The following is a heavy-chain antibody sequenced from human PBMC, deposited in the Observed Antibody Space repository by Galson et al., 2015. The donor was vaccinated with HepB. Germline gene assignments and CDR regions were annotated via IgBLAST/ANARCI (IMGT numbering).Heavy chain of an antibody. D-gene: IGHD6-19*01. CDR1: GDSVSSNSAA. CDR3: ARDGDAGDGSGWSYYFDY. J-gene: IGHJ4*02. V-gene: IGHV6-1*01. CDR2: TYYRSKWYN. Sequence: CAISGDSVSSNSAAWNWIRQSPSRGLEWLGRTYYRSKWYNDYAVSVKSRITINPDTSKNQFSLQLNSVTPEDTAVYYCARDGDAGDGSGWSYYFDYWGQGTLVTVSS.